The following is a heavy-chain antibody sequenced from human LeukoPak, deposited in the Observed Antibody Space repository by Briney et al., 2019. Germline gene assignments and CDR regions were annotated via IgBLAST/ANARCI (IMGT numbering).Heavy chain of an antibody. J-gene: IGHJ4*02. D-gene: IGHD3-3*01. CDR3: ARDDMIYDFWNGPRVL. CDR1: GYTFTGYY. Sequence: ASVKVSCKASGYTFTGYYMHWVRQAPGQGLEWMGWINPNSGGTNYAQKFQGRVTMTRDTSISTAYMELSRLRSDDTAVYYCARDDMIYDFWNGPRVLWGQGTLVTVSS. V-gene: IGHV1-2*02. CDR2: INPNSGGT.